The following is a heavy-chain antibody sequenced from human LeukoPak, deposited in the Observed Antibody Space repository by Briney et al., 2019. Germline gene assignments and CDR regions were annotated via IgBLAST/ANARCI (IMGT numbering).Heavy chain of an antibody. D-gene: IGHD2/OR15-2a*01. V-gene: IGHV3-21*01. CDR3: AKGPLSHFDY. CDR2: ISTSSIYI. Sequence: GGSLRLSCAASGFTFSSYSMNWVRQAPGKGLEWVSSISTSSIYIYYADSVKGRFTISRGNAKNSLFLQMNSLRAEDTAVYYCAKGPLSHFDYWGQGTLVTVSS. CDR1: GFTFSSYS. J-gene: IGHJ4*02.